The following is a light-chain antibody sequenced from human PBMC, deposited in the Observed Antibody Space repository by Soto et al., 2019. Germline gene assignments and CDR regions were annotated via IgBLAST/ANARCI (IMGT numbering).Light chain of an antibody. CDR3: EQYNNCPRT. CDR1: QSVSSN. V-gene: IGKV3-15*01. CDR2: GAS. J-gene: IGKJ1*01. Sequence: EIVMTQSPATLSVSPGERATLSCRASQSVSSNLAWYQQKPGQAPRLLIYGASTRATGIPARFSGRGSGTEFTLTISCLQSGDFDFSFSEQYNNCPRTFGQGMKVVI.